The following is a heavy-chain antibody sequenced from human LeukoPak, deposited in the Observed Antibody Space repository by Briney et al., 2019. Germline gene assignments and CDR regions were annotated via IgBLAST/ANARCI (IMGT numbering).Heavy chain of an antibody. D-gene: IGHD6-19*01. CDR2: ISGSGGST. CDR3: AKVAVAGTNY. V-gene: IGHV3-23*01. CDR1: GFTFDDYA. Sequence: GRSLRLSCAASGFTFDDYAMHWVRQAPGKGLEWVSGISGSGGSTYYADSVKGRFTISRDNSKNTLYLQMNSLRAEDTAVYYCAKVAVAGTNYWGQGTLVTVSS. J-gene: IGHJ4*02.